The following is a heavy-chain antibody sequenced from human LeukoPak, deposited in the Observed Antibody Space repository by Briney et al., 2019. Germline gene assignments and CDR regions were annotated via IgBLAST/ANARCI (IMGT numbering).Heavy chain of an antibody. CDR3: AKWRIYYYDSNGYYPVADAFDI. CDR1: GFTFSSYG. D-gene: IGHD3-22*01. J-gene: IGHJ3*02. Sequence: GGSLRLSCAASGFTFSSYGMHWVRQAPGKGLEWVAVISYDGSNKYYADSVKGRFTISRDNSKNTLYLQMNSLRAEDTAVYYCAKWRIYYYDSNGYYPVADAFDIWGQGTMVTVSS. CDR2: ISYDGSNK. V-gene: IGHV3-30*18.